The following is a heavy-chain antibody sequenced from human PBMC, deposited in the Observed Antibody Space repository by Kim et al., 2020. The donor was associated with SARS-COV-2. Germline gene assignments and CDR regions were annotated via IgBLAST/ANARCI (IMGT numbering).Heavy chain of an antibody. Sequence: STNYNPPLKNRVTISVDTSKNLFSLKLSSVTAADTAVYYCARDRGNPDIWGQGTMVTVSS. V-gene: IGHV4-59*01. CDR2: ST. CDR3: ARDRGNPDI. J-gene: IGHJ3*02. D-gene: IGHD3-16*01.